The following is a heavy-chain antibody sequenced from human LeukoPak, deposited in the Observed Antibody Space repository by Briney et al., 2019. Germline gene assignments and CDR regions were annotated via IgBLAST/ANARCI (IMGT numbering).Heavy chain of an antibody. V-gene: IGHV4-34*01. Sequence: SETLSLTCSVDGGCLSSYHWSWIRQPPGKGLEWIGEISPSGSTNYSPSLKSRVTISVDTSKDQFSLRLSSVTAADTAAYDCARVTSGSYNRFEHYYYMDVWGTGTTVIVSS. J-gene: IGHJ6*03. CDR3: ARVTSGSYNRFEHYYYMDV. CDR1: GGCLSSYH. CDR2: ISPSGST. D-gene: IGHD1-26*01.